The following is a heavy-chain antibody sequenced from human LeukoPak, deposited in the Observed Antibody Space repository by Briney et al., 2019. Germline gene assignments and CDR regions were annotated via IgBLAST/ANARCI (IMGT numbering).Heavy chain of an antibody. CDR2: IKSKTDGGTT. Sequence: PGGSLRLSXAASGFTFSNAWMSWVRQAPGKGLEWVGRIKSKTDGGTTDYAAPVKGRFTISRDDSKNTLYLQMNSLKTEDTAVYYCTTAIMIVVVHSDDAFDIWGQGTMVTVSS. CDR3: TTAIMIVVVHSDDAFDI. V-gene: IGHV3-15*01. J-gene: IGHJ3*02. CDR1: GFTFSNAW. D-gene: IGHD3-22*01.